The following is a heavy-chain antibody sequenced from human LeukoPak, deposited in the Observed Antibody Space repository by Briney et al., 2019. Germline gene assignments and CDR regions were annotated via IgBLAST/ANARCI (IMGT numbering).Heavy chain of an antibody. CDR3: ARPDTLYDSSGYAWDY. J-gene: IGHJ4*02. V-gene: IGHV3-7*01. CDR2: IKQDGSEK. Sequence: GGSLRLXCAASGFTFSSYWMSWVRQAPGKGLEWVANIKQDGSEKYYVDSVKGRFTISRDNAKNSLYLQMNSLRAEDTAVYYCARPDTLYDSSGYAWDYWGQGTLVTVSS. D-gene: IGHD3-22*01. CDR1: GFTFSSYW.